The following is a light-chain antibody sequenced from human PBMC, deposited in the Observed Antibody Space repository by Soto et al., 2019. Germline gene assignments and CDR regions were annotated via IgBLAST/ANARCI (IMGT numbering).Light chain of an antibody. J-gene: IGLJ2*01. CDR1: SSDVGGYNY. V-gene: IGLV2-8*01. CDR2: EGS. CDR3: SSYEGSNLVV. Sequence: QSALTQPPSASGSPGQSVTISCTGTSSDVGGYNYVSWDQHHPGKAPKLMIYEGSKRPSGVPDRFSGSKSGNTASLTVSGLQAEDEADYLCSSYEGSNLVVLGGGTQLTVL.